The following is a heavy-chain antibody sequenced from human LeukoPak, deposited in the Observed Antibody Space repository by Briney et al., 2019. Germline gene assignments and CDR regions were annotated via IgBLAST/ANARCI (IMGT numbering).Heavy chain of an antibody. Sequence: WVRQAPGQGLEWMGIINPSGGSTSYAQKFQGRVTMTRDMSTSTVYMELSSLRSEDTAVYYCARASTAMVTHYYYYYMDVWGKGTTVTVSS. CDR3: ARASTAMVTHYYYYYMDV. D-gene: IGHD5-18*01. CDR2: INPSGGST. V-gene: IGHV1-46*01. J-gene: IGHJ6*03.